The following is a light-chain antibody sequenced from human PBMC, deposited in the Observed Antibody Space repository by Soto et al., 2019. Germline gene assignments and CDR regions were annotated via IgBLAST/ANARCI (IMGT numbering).Light chain of an antibody. CDR3: QQRSNWPWT. V-gene: IGKV3-11*01. Sequence: EIVLTQSPVTLSLSPGARATLSCRASQGVSSYLAWYQQKPGQAPRLLIYDASNRATGIPARFSGSGSGTDFTLTISSLEPEDFAVYYCQQRSNWPWTFGQGTKVEIK. CDR1: QGVSSY. CDR2: DAS. J-gene: IGKJ1*01.